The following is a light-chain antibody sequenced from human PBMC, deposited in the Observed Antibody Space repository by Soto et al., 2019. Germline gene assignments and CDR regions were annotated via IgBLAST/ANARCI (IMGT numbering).Light chain of an antibody. J-gene: IGKJ1*01. CDR3: QQCYNWHQWT. CDR1: QGVGSF. V-gene: IGKV3-11*01. CDR2: DAS. Sequence: EIVLTQSPATLSLSHGERATLSCEASQGVGSFFAWYQQQPGQAPRLLLYDASNRATGIPARFSGSGSGTDFTLTISSLEPEDFAVYYCQQCYNWHQWTFGQGTKVDIK.